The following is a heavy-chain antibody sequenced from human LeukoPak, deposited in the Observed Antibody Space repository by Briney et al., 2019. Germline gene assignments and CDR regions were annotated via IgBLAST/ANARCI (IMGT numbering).Heavy chain of an antibody. J-gene: IGHJ4*02. Sequence: GGSLRLSCAASGFTFSNYWMSWVRQAPGKGLEWVANIKQDVSEKYYVDSVKGRFTISRDNAKNSLYLHMNSLRAEDTAVYYCARDLLRLHFFDYWGQGTLVTVSS. V-gene: IGHV3-7*01. CDR1: GFTFSNYW. CDR2: IKQDVSEK. D-gene: IGHD3-22*01. CDR3: ARDLLRLHFFDY.